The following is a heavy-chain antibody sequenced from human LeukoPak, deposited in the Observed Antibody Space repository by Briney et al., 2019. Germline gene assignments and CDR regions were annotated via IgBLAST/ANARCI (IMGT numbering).Heavy chain of an antibody. Sequence: PAGGSLRLSCAASGFTFSSYGMNWVRQAPGKGLEWVAFIRYDGSNKYYADSVKGRFTISRDNSKNTLFLQMNSLTAEDTAVYYCAKGGTDLDYWGQGTLVTVSS. CDR3: AKGGTDLDY. D-gene: IGHD3-16*01. CDR1: GFTFSSYG. CDR2: IRYDGSNK. V-gene: IGHV3-30*02. J-gene: IGHJ4*02.